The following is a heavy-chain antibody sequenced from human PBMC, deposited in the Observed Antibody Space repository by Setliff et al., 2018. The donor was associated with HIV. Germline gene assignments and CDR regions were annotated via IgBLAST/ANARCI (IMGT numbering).Heavy chain of an antibody. CDR2: MNPNSGNT. D-gene: IGHD6-19*01. J-gene: IGHJ6*03. Sequence: ASVKVSCKASGYTLTDFYIHWVRQAPGQGLEWMGWMNPNSGNTGYAQKFQGRVTLTRHTSISTAYMELNSLRSEDTAVYYCARGAWYTSGWYSSRYMDVWGKGTTVTVSS. CDR3: ARGAWYTSGWYSSRYMDV. V-gene: IGHV1-8*02. CDR1: GYTLTDFY.